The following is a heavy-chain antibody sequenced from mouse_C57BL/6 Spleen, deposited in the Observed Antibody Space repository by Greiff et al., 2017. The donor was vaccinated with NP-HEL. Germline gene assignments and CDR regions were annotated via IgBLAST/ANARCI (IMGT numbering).Heavy chain of an antibody. V-gene: IGHV5-4*01. J-gene: IGHJ2*01. D-gene: IGHD1-1*01. CDR2: ISDGGSYT. CDR1: GFTFSSYA. CDR3: ARDQGLREDYFDY. Sequence: EVKVVESGGGLVKPGGSLKLSCAASGFTFSSYAMSWVRQTPEKRLEWVATISDGGSYTYYPDNVKGRFTISRDNAKNNLYLQMSHLKSEDTAMYYCARDQGLREDYFDYWGQGTTLTVSS.